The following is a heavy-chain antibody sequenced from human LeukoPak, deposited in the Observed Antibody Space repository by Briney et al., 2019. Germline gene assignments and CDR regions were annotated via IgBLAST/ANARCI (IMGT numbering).Heavy chain of an antibody. CDR1: GFTSSSYW. Sequence: PGGSLRLSCAASGFTSSSYWMSWVRQAPGKGLEWVANIKQDGSEKYYVDSVKGRFTISRDNAKSSLYLQMNSLRAEDTAVYYCARSSSSWYFWGQGTLVTVSS. D-gene: IGHD6-13*01. CDR2: IKQDGSEK. CDR3: ARSSSSWYF. J-gene: IGHJ4*02. V-gene: IGHV3-7*03.